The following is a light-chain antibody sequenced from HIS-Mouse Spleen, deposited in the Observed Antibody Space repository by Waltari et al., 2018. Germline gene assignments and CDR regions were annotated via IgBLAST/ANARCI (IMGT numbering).Light chain of an antibody. V-gene: IGLV3-10*01. CDR1: ALPKKY. J-gene: IGLJ2*01. Sequence: SYELTQPPSVSVSPGQTARITCPGDALPKKYAYWYQQKSGQAPVQVIYEDRQRPSGIPERFSGSSSGTMPTLTISGAQVEDEADYYCYSTDSSGNHRVFGGGTKLTVL. CDR2: EDR. CDR3: YSTDSSGNHRV.